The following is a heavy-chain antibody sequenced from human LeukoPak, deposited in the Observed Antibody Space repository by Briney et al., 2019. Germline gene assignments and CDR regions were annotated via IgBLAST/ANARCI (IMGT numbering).Heavy chain of an antibody. J-gene: IGHJ5*02. CDR1: GGSLSYYD. CDR3: ARSGLFLNWFDP. Sequence: SETLSLTCAVYGGSLSYYDWSWIRQPPGKGLEWIGEINHSGSTNYNPSLKSRVTMSVDTSKTQFSMKLSSVTAADTAGYYCARSGLFLNWFDPWGQGTLVTVSS. D-gene: IGHD2/OR15-2a*01. V-gene: IGHV4-34*01. CDR2: INHSGST.